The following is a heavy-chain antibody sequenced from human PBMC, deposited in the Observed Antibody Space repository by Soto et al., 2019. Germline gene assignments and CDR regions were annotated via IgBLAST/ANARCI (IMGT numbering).Heavy chain of an antibody. J-gene: IGHJ5*01. V-gene: IGHV3-30*18. D-gene: IGHD3-3*01. CDR2: ISHDEIKK. Sequence: QIQLVESGGGVVQPGGSLRLSCAASGFPFRAYGMHWVRQAPGKGLEWVAVISHDEIKKYYADSVQGRFTISRDNSENILYLQMNSVRVEDTAVYYCTKKTSGDFTEGHDSWGQGSLVTVSS. CDR1: GFPFRAYG. CDR3: TKKTSGDFTEGHDS.